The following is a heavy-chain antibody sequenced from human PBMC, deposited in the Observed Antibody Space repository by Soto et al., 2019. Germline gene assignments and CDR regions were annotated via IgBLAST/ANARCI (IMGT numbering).Heavy chain of an antibody. CDR2: ISWNSRSI. D-gene: IGHD3-9*01. CDR1: GFTFDDYA. V-gene: IGHV3-9*01. Sequence: EVQLVESGGGLVQPGRSLRLSCEASGFTFDDYAMHWVRQAPGKGLEWVSGISWNSRSIGYADSVKGRFTISRDSAKNSLYLQMQTLRPEDTVFYYCARVDSQDFDWMQPFGLWGQGTLVTVSS. J-gene: IGHJ5*02. CDR3: ARVDSQDFDWMQPFGL.